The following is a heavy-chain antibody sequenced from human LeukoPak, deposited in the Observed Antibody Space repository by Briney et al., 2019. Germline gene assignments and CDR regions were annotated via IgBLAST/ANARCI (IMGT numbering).Heavy chain of an antibody. J-gene: IGHJ4*02. V-gene: IGHV4-39*01. CDR1: GGSISSSSYY. CDR3: ARRNLVLLWFGEPDRYFDY. CDR2: IYYSGST. D-gene: IGHD3-10*01. Sequence: PSETLSLTCTVSGGSISSSSYYWGWIRQPPGKGLEWIGSIYYSGSTYYNPSLKSRVTISVDTSKNQFSLKLSSVTAADTAVYYCARRNLVLLWFGEPDRYFDYWGQGTLVTVSS.